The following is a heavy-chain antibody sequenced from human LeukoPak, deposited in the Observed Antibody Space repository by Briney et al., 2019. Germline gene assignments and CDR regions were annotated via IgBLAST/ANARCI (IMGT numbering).Heavy chain of an antibody. CDR1: GGSISSSSYY. J-gene: IGHJ4*02. D-gene: IGHD6-19*01. V-gene: IGHV4-39*01. CDR3: AVTSIAVRYYFDY. CDR2: IYYSGST. Sequence: SETLSLTCTVSGGSISSSSYYWGWIRQPPGKGLEWIGSIYYSGSTYYNPSLKSRVIISVDTSKNQFSLKLSSVTAADTAVYYCAVTSIAVRYYFDYWGQGTLVTVSS.